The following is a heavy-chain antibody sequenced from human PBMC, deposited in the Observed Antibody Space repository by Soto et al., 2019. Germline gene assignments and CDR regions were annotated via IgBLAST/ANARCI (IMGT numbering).Heavy chain of an antibody. V-gene: IGHV3-30-3*01. CDR3: ARGDREDILVVVGARPGEYGTDI. J-gene: IGHJ6*02. Sequence: QVQLVESGGGVVQPGGSLRLSCAASGFTFRNNAMHWVGQAPGKGLECLAVIAHDGSNAFYRDSVKGRFTVSRDNSKNTLYLYMNSLRSEDTGVYYCARGDREDILVVVGARPGEYGTDIWGQGTTVIVSS. D-gene: IGHD2-15*01. CDR1: GFTFRNNA. CDR2: IAHDGSNA.